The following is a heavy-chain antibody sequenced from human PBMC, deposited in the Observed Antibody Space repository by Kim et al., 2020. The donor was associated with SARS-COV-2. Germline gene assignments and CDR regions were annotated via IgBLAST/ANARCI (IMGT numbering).Heavy chain of an antibody. D-gene: IGHD6-13*01. CDR1: GGTFSSYA. J-gene: IGHJ4*02. CDR3: AINPSSSWYAIDY. V-gene: IGHV1-69*13. Sequence: SVKVSCKASGGTFSSYAISWVRQAPGQGLEWMGGIIPIFGTANYAQKFQGRVTLTADESTSTAYMELSSLRSEDTAVDYCAINPSSSWYAIDYWGQGTLVTVSS. CDR2: IIPIFGTA.